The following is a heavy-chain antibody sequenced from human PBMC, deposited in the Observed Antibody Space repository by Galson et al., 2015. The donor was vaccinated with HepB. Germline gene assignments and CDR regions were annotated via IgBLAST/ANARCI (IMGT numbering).Heavy chain of an antibody. D-gene: IGHD5-18*01. J-gene: IGHJ4*02. Sequence: SLRLSCAASGFTFSSYGMHWVRQAPGKGLEWVAVIWYDGSNKYYADSVKGRFTISRDDSKNTLYLQMNSLRAEDTAVYYCARDRIQLWPPIDYWGQGTLVTVSS. CDR1: GFTFSSYG. V-gene: IGHV3-33*01. CDR3: ARDRIQLWPPIDY. CDR2: IWYDGSNK.